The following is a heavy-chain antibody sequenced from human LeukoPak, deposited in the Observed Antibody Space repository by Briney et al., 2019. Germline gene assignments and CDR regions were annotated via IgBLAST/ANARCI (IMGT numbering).Heavy chain of an antibody. CDR1: GGSISSGDSY. D-gene: IGHD6-19*01. CDR2: IYSSGST. CDR3: TRGSYSSGWYEVHFQH. Sequence: PSQTLSLTCTVSGGSISSGDSYWSWIRQPPGKGLEWIGYIYSSGSTYYNPSLKSRVTISVDTSKNQFSLKLSSVTAADTAVYYCTRGSYSSGWYEVHFQHWGQGTLVTVSS. J-gene: IGHJ1*01. V-gene: IGHV4-30-4*01.